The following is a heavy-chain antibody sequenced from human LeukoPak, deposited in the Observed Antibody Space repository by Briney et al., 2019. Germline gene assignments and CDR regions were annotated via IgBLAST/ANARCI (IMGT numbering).Heavy chain of an antibody. V-gene: IGHV3-21*01. D-gene: IGHD5-12*01. CDR1: GFTFSSYS. CDR2: ISSSSSYI. CDR3: ATLGVSPTIPKGFDP. Sequence: KPGGSLRLSCAASGFTFSSYSMNWVRQAPGKGLEWVSSISSSSSYIYYADSVKGRFTISRDNAKNSLYLQMNSLRAEDTAVYYCATLGVSPTIPKGFDPWGQGTLVTVSS. J-gene: IGHJ5*02.